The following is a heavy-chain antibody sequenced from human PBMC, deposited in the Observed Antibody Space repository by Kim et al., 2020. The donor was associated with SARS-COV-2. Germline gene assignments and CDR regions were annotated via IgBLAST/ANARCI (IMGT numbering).Heavy chain of an antibody. CDR1: GGSFSGYY. Sequence: SETLSLTCAVYGGSFSGYYWSWIRQPPGKGLEWIGEINHSGSTNYNPSLKSRVTISVDTSKNQFSLKLSSVTAADTAVYYCARVGYCSSTSWPNWFDPWGQGTLVTVSS. CDR3: ARVGYCSSTSWPNWFDP. J-gene: IGHJ5*02. V-gene: IGHV4-34*01. CDR2: INHSGST. D-gene: IGHD2-2*01.